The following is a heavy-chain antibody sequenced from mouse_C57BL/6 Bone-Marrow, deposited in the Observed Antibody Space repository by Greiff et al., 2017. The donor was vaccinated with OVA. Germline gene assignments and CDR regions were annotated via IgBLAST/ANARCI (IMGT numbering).Heavy chain of an antibody. J-gene: IGHJ3*01. Sequence: EVKLMESGGGLVKPGGSLKLSCAASGFTFSSYAMSWVRQTPEKRLAWVATISDGGSYTYYPDNVKGRLTISRDNAKNNLYLQMSHLKSEDTAMYYCAREGAYYSNYVEAYWGQGTLVTVSA. CDR2: ISDGGSYT. CDR1: GFTFSSYA. CDR3: AREGAYYSNYVEAY. D-gene: IGHD2-5*01. V-gene: IGHV5-4*01.